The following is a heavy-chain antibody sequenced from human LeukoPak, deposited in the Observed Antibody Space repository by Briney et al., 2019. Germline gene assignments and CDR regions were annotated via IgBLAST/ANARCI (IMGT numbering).Heavy chain of an antibody. Sequence: GASVKVSCKASGYTFTCYYMDWVRQAPGQGLEWMGWINPNSGGTNYAQKVQGRVTMTRATSISTAYMELSRLRSDDTAVYYCSRVAVVATMNKWFDPCGEGRQVTVSS. CDR2: INPNSGGT. J-gene: IGHJ5*02. V-gene: IGHV1-2*02. CDR3: SRVAVVATMNKWFDP. D-gene: IGHD5-12*01. CDR1: GYTFTCYY.